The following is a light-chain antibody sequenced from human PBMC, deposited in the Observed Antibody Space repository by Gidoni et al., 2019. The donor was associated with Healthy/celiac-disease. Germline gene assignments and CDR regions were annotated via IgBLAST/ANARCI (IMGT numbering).Light chain of an antibody. V-gene: IGLV2-14*01. CDR1: SSDVGGYNY. J-gene: IGLJ3*02. CDR3: SSYTSSSTRV. Sequence: QSPLPQPASVSGSPGQSTTISCTGTSSDVGGYNYVSWYQQHPGKAPKLMIYEVSNRPSGVPDRFSGSKSGNTASLTISGLQAEDEADYYCSSYTSSSTRVFGGGTKLTVL. CDR2: EVS.